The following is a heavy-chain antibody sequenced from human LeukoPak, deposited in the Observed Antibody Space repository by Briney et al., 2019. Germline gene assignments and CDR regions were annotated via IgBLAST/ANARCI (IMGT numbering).Heavy chain of an antibody. CDR1: GFTFSSYW. Sequence: PGGSLRLSCAASGFTFSSYWMSWVRQAPGKGLEWVANIKQDGSEKYYVDSVKGRFTISRDNAKNSLYLQMNSLRAEDTAVYYCARDLYCSRTSCYVKEGHFDYSGQGTLVTVSS. D-gene: IGHD2-2*01. V-gene: IGHV3-7*01. CDR2: IKQDGSEK. J-gene: IGHJ4*02. CDR3: ARDLYCSRTSCYVKEGHFDY.